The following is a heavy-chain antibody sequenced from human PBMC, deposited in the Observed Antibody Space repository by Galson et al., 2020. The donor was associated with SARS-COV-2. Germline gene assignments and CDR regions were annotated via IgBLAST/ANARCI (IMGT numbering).Heavy chain of an antibody. V-gene: IGHV4-30-2*01. Sequence: ETSKTLSLTCAVSGGSISSGGYSWSWIRQPSGKGLEWIGYIFHSGTTYYNPSLKSRLTISVDRSRNQFSLKLSSVTAADTAVYYCARDQGGNFDYWGQGTLVTVSS. J-gene: IGHJ4*02. D-gene: IGHD2-15*01. CDR3: ARDQGGNFDY. CDR1: GGSISSGGYS. CDR2: IFHSGTT.